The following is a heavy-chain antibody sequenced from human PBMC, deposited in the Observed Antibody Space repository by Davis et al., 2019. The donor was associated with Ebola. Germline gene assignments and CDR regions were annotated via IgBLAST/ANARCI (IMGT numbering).Heavy chain of an antibody. D-gene: IGHD2-2*02. J-gene: IGHJ4*02. CDR3: ARDLRNTLIEY. CDR2: IKQDGSKK. Sequence: GESLKISCAASGFTFSSCWMNWVRQGPGKGLEWVANIKQDGSKKNYLDSVKDRFTISRDNAKNSLFLQMNNLRVDDTAVYYCARDLRNTLIEYWGQGTLVTVSS. CDR1: GFTFSSCW. V-gene: IGHV3-7*03.